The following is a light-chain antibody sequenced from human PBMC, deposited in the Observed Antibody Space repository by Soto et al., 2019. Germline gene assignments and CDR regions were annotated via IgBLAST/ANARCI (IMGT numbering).Light chain of an antibody. CDR1: HSISNW. CDR3: QQYDINST. V-gene: IGKV1-5*01. CDR2: AAS. J-gene: IGKJ2*01. Sequence: DIQVTQSNYTLYASVGDRVTITCRASHSISNWLAWYQQKPGKAPNLLIYAASSLQSGVPSRFSGSGSGTEFTLTMTSLQADDCATYYCQQYDINSTFGHVT.